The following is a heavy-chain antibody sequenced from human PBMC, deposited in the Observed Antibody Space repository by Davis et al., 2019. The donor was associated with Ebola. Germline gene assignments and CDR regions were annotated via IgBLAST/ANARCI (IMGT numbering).Heavy chain of an antibody. CDR2: IKQDGSEK. CDR1: GFTFSSYW. D-gene: IGHD3-9*01. CDR3: AKFHPSILTGYIRYSAGYYFDY. Sequence: PGGSLRLSCAASGFTFSSYWMSWVRQAPGKGLEWVANIKQDGSEKYYVDSVKGRFTISRDNAKNSLYLQMNSLRAEDTAVYYCAKFHPSILTGYIRYSAGYYFDYWGQGTLVTISS. V-gene: IGHV3-7*03. J-gene: IGHJ4*02.